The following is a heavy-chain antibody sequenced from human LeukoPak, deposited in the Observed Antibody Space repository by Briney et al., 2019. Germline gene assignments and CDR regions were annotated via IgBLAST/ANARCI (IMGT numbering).Heavy chain of an antibody. CDR3: ARDYGQLVLYYYYGMDV. CDR1: GFTFSSYA. D-gene: IGHD6-13*01. Sequence: WQSLRLSCAASGFTFSSYAMHWGCHAPATGLEWVAVISYDGSNKYYADSVKGRFTISRDNSKNTLYLQMNSLSAEDTAVYYCARDYGQLVLYYYYGMDVWGQGTTVTVSS. CDR2: ISYDGSNK. V-gene: IGHV3-30-3*01. J-gene: IGHJ6*02.